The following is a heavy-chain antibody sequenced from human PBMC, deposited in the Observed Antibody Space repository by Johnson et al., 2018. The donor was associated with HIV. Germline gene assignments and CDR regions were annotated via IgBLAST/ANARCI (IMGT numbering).Heavy chain of an antibody. D-gene: IGHD3-22*01. Sequence: DVQLVESGGDLVQPGGSLRLSCAASRFTFSSYWMHWVRQVPGKGLVWVSGINSDGSDTRYADSVKGRFTISRDNAKTTLYLQMNSLRAEDTAVYYCAREVNAFDIWGQGTVVTVSS. CDR1: RFTFSSYW. V-gene: IGHV3-74*01. J-gene: IGHJ3*02. CDR2: INSDGSDT. CDR3: AREVNAFDI.